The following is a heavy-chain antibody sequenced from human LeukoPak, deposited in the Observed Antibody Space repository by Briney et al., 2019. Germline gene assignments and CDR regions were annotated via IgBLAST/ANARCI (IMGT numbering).Heavy chain of an antibody. CDR1: GVSISGYY. CDR2: TYYSGST. V-gene: IGHV4-59*01. CDR3: ATGGRSSGWYG. D-gene: IGHD6-19*01. J-gene: IGHJ4*02. Sequence: SETLSLTCTVSGVSISGYYWGWIRQPPGKGLEWIGYTYYSGSTNYNPSLKSRVTISVDTSKNQFSLKLSSVTAADTAVYYCATGGRSSGWYGWGQGTLVTVSS.